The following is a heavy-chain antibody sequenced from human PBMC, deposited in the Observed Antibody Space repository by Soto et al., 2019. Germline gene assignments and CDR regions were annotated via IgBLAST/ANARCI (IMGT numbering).Heavy chain of an antibody. J-gene: IGHJ4*02. Sequence: SETLALACTVSGGSVSSGSYYWIWTRQPPGKVLEWIGYIYYSGTTNYNPSLKSRVTISVDTSKNQFSLKLSSVTAADTAVYYCARSAYYDSSGYYVWGQGTLVTVSS. V-gene: IGHV4-61*01. D-gene: IGHD3-22*01. CDR2: IYYSGTT. CDR1: GGSVSSGSYY. CDR3: ARSAYYDSSGYYV.